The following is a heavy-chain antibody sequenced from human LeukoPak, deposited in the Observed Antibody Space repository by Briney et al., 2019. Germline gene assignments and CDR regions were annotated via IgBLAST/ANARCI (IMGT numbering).Heavy chain of an antibody. CDR1: GFTFSNFW. J-gene: IGHJ5*02. CDR2: IYSGGST. V-gene: IGHV3-53*01. CDR3: ARDSNWFDP. Sequence: PGGSLRLSCTASGFTFSNFWMGWVRQAPGKGLERVSVIYSGGSTYYADSVKGRFTISRDNSKNTLYLQMNSLRAEDTAVYYCARDSNWFDPWGQGTLVTVSS.